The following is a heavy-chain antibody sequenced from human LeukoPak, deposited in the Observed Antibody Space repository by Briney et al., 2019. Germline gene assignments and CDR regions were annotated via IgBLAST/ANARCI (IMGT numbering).Heavy chain of an antibody. J-gene: IGHJ3*02. Sequence: GASVKVSCKASGYIFTSYGISWVRQAPGQGLEWMGWISAYNGNTNYAQKLQGRVTMTTDTSTSTAYMELRSLRSDDTAVYYCARDLTRAGYSSSWYDAFDIWGQGTMVTVSS. CDR2: ISAYNGNT. D-gene: IGHD6-13*01. CDR3: ARDLTRAGYSSSWYDAFDI. V-gene: IGHV1-18*01. CDR1: GYIFTSYG.